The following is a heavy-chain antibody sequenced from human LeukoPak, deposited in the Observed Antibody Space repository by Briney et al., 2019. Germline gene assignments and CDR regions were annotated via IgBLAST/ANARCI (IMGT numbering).Heavy chain of an antibody. Sequence: GGSLRLSCAASGFTFSSYAMSWVRQAPGKGLEWVSVIYGGDNTHYADSVKGRFTISRDNSKNTLSLQMDSLRAEDTAVYYCARGPYNWNYPRGFLDYWGQGTLVTVSS. J-gene: IGHJ4*02. D-gene: IGHD1-7*01. CDR2: IYGGDNT. V-gene: IGHV3-66*01. CDR3: ARGPYNWNYPRGFLDY. CDR1: GFTFSSYA.